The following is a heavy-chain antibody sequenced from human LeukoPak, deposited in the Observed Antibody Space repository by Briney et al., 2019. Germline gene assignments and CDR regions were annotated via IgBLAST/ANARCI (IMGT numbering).Heavy chain of an antibody. CDR3: ARDLYSRLPN. CDR2: ISSSRSYI. Sequence: PGGSLRLSCAASGFTFSSYSMNWVRQAPGKGLEWVSSISSSRSYIYYADSVKGRFTISRDNAKNSLYLQMNSLRAEDTAVYYCARDLYSRLPNWGQGTMVTVPS. J-gene: IGHJ4*02. D-gene: IGHD4-11*01. CDR1: GFTFSSYS. V-gene: IGHV3-21*01.